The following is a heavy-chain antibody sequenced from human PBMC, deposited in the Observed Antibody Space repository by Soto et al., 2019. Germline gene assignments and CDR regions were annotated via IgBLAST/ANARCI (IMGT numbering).Heavy chain of an antibody. CDR3: ARDPPLSMIVVVGVDNF. Sequence: GGSLRLSCTVLGFTLTNENMNWVRQAPGRGLEWVSSISSRSTFINYADSVKGRFTISRDNDKGLVYLQMNSLRAEDTAVYYCARDPPLSMIVVVGVDNFWGQGTLVTVSS. CDR2: ISSRSTFI. V-gene: IGHV3-21*06. D-gene: IGHD3-22*01. J-gene: IGHJ4*02. CDR1: GFTLTNEN.